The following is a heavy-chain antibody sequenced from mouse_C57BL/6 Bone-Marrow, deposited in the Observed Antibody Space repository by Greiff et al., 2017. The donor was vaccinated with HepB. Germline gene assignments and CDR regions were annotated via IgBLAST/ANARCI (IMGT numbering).Heavy chain of an antibody. Sequence: VQLQQPGAELVKPGASVKLSCKASGYTFTSYWMHWVKQRPGQGLEWIGMIHPNSGSTNYNEKFKSKATLTVDKSSSTAYMQLSSLTSEDSAVYYCARGYDGYYVQDYWGQGTTLTVSS. J-gene: IGHJ2*01. CDR1: GYTFTSYW. V-gene: IGHV1-64*01. D-gene: IGHD2-3*01. CDR3: ARGYDGYYVQDY. CDR2: IHPNSGST.